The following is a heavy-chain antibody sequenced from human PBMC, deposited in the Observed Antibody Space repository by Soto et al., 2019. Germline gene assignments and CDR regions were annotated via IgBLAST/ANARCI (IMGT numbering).Heavy chain of an antibody. CDR1: GGSISSGGYY. D-gene: IGHD6-13*01. CDR3: ARDVAAAGPDY. CDR2: IYYSGST. J-gene: IGHJ4*02. Sequence: QVQLQESGPGLVKPSQTLSLTCTVSGGSISSGGYYWSWIRQHPGKGLGWIGYIYYSGSTYYNPSLRRRVTISGDTSKNPFSLKLSSVTAADTAVYYCARDVAAAGPDYWGQGTLVTVAS. V-gene: IGHV4-31*03.